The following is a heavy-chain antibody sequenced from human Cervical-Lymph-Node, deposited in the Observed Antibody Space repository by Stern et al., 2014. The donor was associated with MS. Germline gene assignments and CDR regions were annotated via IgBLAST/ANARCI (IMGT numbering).Heavy chain of an antibody. CDR2: ITNVGST. J-gene: IGHJ4*02. D-gene: IGHD1-1*01. CDR3: ARDTSSPERSDW. Sequence: EVPLVESGGGVIQPGGSLRLSCTASGFTVSRDYMTWVRQAPGNGLEWVSLITNVGSTFYPDSVKGRFTISRDDSKNTVYLHMTSLRAEDTAMYYCARDTSSPERSDWWGQGTLVTVSS. CDR1: GFTVSRDY. V-gene: IGHV3-53*01.